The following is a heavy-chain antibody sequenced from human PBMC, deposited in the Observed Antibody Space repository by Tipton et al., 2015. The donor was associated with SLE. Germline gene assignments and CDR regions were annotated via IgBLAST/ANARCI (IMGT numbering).Heavy chain of an antibody. J-gene: IGHJ1*01. V-gene: IGHV3-21*01. CDR3: ARGPLSQGEGYFQH. Sequence: LSLTCAASGFTFSSYTMNWVRQAPGKGLDWVSSISSSSNYIYCADSVKGRFTISRDNAKNSLYLQMNNLRAEDTAVYYCARGPLSQGEGYFQHWGQGTLVTVSS. CDR1: GFTFSSYT. CDR2: ISSSSNYI.